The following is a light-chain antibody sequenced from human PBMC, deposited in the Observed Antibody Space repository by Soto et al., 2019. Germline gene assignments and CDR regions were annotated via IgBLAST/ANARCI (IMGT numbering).Light chain of an antibody. CDR2: LNSDGSH. CDR1: SGHSSYA. V-gene: IGLV4-69*01. Sequence: QPVLTQSPSASASLGASVKLTCTMSSGHSSYAIAWHQQQPEKGPRYLMKLNSDGSHNKGDGIPDRFSGSSSGAERYLTISSLQSDDEADYYCQTWGTGIQVFGGGTKLTV. CDR3: QTWGTGIQV. J-gene: IGLJ3*02.